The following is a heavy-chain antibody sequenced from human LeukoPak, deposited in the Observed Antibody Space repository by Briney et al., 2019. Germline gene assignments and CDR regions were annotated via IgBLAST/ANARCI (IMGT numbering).Heavy chain of an antibody. CDR3: AKLLGDATTYDY. Sequence: PGGSLRLSCAASGFTFSSYEMNWVRQAPGKGLEWVASIKRDESAIFYLASVKGRFTISRDNARNLLFLQMNTLRAEDTAVYYCAKLLGDATTYDYWGQGALVTVSS. D-gene: IGHD1-1*01. CDR2: IKRDESAI. J-gene: IGHJ4*02. CDR1: GFTFSSYE. V-gene: IGHV3-7*01.